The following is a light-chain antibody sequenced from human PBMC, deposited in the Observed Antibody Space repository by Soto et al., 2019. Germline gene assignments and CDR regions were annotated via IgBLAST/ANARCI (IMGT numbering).Light chain of an antibody. J-gene: IGKJ1*01. CDR3: QQYNSYSRT. CDR2: DAS. V-gene: IGKV1-5*01. CDR1: QSISSW. Sequence: DIQMTQSPSTLSASVGDRVTITCRASQSISSWLAWYQQKPGKAPKLLIYDASSLESGVPSRFSGSGSGTEFTLTISSLQPDDFGTYYCQQYNSYSRTFGQGTKVDIK.